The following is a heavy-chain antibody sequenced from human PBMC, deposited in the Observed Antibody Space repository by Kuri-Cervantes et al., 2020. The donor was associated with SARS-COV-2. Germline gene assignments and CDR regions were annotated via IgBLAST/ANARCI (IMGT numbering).Heavy chain of an antibody. CDR1: GFTFSRYA. V-gene: IGHV3-48*02. CDR3: ARDYGESYYYYYGMDV. D-gene: IGHD4-17*01. Sequence: GGSLRLSCAASGFTFSRYAINWVRQAPGKGLEWISYISGSSSTKYYPDSVKGRFTISRDNAKNSLYLQMNSLRDEDTAVYYCARDYGESYYYYYGMDVWGQGTTVTVSS. J-gene: IGHJ6*02. CDR2: ISGSSSTK.